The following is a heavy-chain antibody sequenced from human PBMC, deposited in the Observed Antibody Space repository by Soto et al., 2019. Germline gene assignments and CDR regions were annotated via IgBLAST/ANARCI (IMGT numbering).Heavy chain of an antibody. CDR3: ARVYGSGSYYFEY. D-gene: IGHD3-10*01. CDR2: IYYSGST. V-gene: IGHV4-59*05. CDR1: GGSISSYY. Sequence: PSETLSLACTVSGGSISSYYWSWIRQPPGKGLEWIASIYYSGSTYYNPSLKSRVTIFADTSKNQFSLKLSSVSAADTSMYYCARVYGSGSYYFEYWGQGTLVTVSS. J-gene: IGHJ4*02.